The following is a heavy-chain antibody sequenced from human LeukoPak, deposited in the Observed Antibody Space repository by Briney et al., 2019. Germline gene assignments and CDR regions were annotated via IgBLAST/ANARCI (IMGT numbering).Heavy chain of an antibody. CDR3: ARSRYCSGGSCYRKYYYYGMDV. J-gene: IGHJ6*02. D-gene: IGHD2-15*01. CDR2: ISYDGSNK. CDR1: GFTFSSYA. V-gene: IGHV3-30-3*01. Sequence: PGGSLRLSCGASGFTFSSYAMHWVRQAPGKGLEWVAVISYDGSNKYYADSVKGRFTISRDNSKNTLYLQMNSLRAEDTAVYYCARSRYCSGGSCYRKYYYYGMDVWGQGTTVTVSS.